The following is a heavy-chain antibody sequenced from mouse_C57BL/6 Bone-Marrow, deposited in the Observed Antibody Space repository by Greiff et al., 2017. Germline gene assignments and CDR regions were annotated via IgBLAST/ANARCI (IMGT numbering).Heavy chain of an antibody. CDR3: TRRGLRRFDY. J-gene: IGHJ2*01. V-gene: IGHV1-15*01. CDR2: IDPETGGT. CDR1: GYTFTDYE. Sequence: VQLQQSGAELVRPGASVTLSCKASGYTFTDYEMHWVKQTPVHGLEWIGAIDPETGGTAYNQKFKGKSILTADKSSSTAYMELRSLTSEASAVSYCTRRGLRRFDYWGQGTTLTVSS. D-gene: IGHD2-4*01.